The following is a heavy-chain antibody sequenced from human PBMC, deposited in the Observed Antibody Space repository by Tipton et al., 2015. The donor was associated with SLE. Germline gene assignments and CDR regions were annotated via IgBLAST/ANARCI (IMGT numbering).Heavy chain of an antibody. J-gene: IGHJ4*02. Sequence: RSLRLSCAASGFTFSSYGMHWVRQAPGKGLEWVAVIWYDGSNKYYADSVKGRFTISRDNSKNTLYLQMNSLRAEDTAVYYCARDLTTVTSEYFDYWGQGTLVTVSS. CDR1: GFTFSSYG. V-gene: IGHV3-33*01. D-gene: IGHD4-17*01. CDR3: ARDLTTVTSEYFDY. CDR2: IWYDGSNK.